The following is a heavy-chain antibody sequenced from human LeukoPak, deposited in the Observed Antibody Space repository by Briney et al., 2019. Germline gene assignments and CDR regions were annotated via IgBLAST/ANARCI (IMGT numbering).Heavy chain of an antibody. CDR2: IYYSGST. CDR3: ARLASSGWSHCDY. Sequence: PSETLSLTCTVSGGSISGYYWSWIRQPPGKGPEWIGYIYYSGSTNYNPSLKSRVTISVDTSKNQFSLKMNSVTAADTAVYYCARLASSGWSHCDYRGHGTLVTVSS. D-gene: IGHD6-19*01. J-gene: IGHJ4*01. V-gene: IGHV4-59*08. CDR1: GGSISGYY.